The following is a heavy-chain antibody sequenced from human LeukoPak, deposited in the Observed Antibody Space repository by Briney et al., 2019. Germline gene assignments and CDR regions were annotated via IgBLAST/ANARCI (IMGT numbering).Heavy chain of an antibody. J-gene: IGHJ6*03. V-gene: IGHV4-38-2*02. CDR2: IYHSGST. D-gene: IGHD7-27*01. Sequence: PSETLSLTCTVSGYSISSGYYWGWIRQPPGKGLEWIGSIYHSGSTYYNPSLKSRVTISVDTSKNQFSLKLSSVTAADTAVYYCARDGDDSYHMDVWGKGTTVTVSS. CDR1: GYSISSGYY. CDR3: ARDGDDSYHMDV.